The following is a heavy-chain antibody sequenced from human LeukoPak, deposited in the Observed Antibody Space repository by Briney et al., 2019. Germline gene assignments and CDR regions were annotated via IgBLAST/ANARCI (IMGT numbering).Heavy chain of an antibody. CDR3: ARGSGSYHTAYMN. Sequence: GESLKISCKGSGNIFTSYWIGWVRHLPGKGLEWMGIIYPGDSDTRYSPSFQGQVTISADKSLSTAYLQWSSLKASDTAMYYCARGSGSYHTAYMNWGQGSPVTVSS. CDR2: IYPGDSDT. J-gene: IGHJ4*02. D-gene: IGHD1-26*01. CDR1: GNIFTSYW. V-gene: IGHV5-51*01.